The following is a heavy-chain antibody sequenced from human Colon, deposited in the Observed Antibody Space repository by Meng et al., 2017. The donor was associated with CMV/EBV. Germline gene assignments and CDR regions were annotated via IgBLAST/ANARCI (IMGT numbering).Heavy chain of an antibody. CDR1: GASLSRSPHY. Sequence: SETLSLTCTVSGASLSRSPHYWGWVRQSPGKGLEWVGSIYNSGSSFYNPSLRSRVAMSVDTSKNQFSLKMYSVTAADMAVYYCARETDDSYFDYWGQGTLVTVSS. CDR2: IYNSGSS. V-gene: IGHV4-39*07. J-gene: IGHJ4*02. CDR3: ARETDDSYFDY.